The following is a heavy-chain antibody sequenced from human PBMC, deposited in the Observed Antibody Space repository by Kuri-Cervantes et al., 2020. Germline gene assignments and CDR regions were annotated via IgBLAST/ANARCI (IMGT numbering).Heavy chain of an antibody. D-gene: IGHD3-22*01. CDR1: GGSINSDTYY. CDR2: IYTTGST. Sequence: LRLSCTVSGGSINSDTYYRNWIRQPAGKELEWIGRIYTTGSTNYNPSLKGRVTISVDTSKNQFSLKLSSVTAADTAVYYCARYYDSSGYYYDRGAFDIWGQGTMVTVSS. CDR3: ARYYDSSGYYYDRGAFDI. J-gene: IGHJ3*02. V-gene: IGHV4-61*02.